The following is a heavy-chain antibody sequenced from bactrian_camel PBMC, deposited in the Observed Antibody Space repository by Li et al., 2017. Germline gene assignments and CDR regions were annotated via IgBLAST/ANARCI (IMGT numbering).Heavy chain of an antibody. V-gene: IGHV3S55*01. CDR1: GFTHSVCT. D-gene: IGHD5*01. CDR2: ILSDGTT. J-gene: IGHJ4*01. CDR3: AAMRWGW. Sequence: HVQLVESGGDSVQAGGSLSLPCAGSGFTHSVCTMGWYRQTPGKERVVVSTILSDGTTYYADSVKGRFTVSRENDKNTLYLQMNSLKPDDTAMYHCAAMRWGWWGQGTQVTVS.